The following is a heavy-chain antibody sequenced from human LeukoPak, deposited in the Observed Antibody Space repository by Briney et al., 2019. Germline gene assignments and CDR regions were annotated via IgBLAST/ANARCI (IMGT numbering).Heavy chain of an antibody. D-gene: IGHD5-24*01. V-gene: IGHV1-2*02. CDR2: INPNSGDT. CDR3: AKDSSGGYNSH. Sequence: SVKVSCKTSGYIFKDFYIHWVRQAPGHGLEWMGWINPNSGDTNSAQRFQGRVTMTRDTSTGTAYMDLSSLTSDDTAVYFCAKDSSGGYNSHWGQGTLVTVSS. J-gene: IGHJ4*02. CDR1: GYIFKDFY.